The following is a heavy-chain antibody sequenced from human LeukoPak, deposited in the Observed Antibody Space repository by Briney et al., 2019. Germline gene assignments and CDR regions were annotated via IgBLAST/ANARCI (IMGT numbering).Heavy chain of an antibody. CDR3: AKGGLRIALPHAGPHVH. D-gene: IGHD2/OR15-2a*01. V-gene: IGHV3-23*01. Sequence: GGSLRLSCAASGFTFSNYAMTWVRQAPGKGLECVSIVSYSGDTTYYADSVKGRFTISRDNSKNKLYLQMNNLGAEDTALYYCAKGGLRIALPHAGPHVHCGQGTLVTVSS. CDR1: GFTFSNYA. CDR2: VSYSGDTT. J-gene: IGHJ4*02.